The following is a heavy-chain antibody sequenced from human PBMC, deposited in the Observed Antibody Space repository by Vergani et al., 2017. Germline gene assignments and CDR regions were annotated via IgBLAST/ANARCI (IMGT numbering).Heavy chain of an antibody. V-gene: IGHV3-73*01. J-gene: IGHJ6*02. D-gene: IGHD2-15*01. CDR3: TRLTCYCSGGSCSTV. CDR2: IRSKANSYAT. Sequence: EVQLVESGGGLVQPGGSLKLSCAASGFTFSGSAMHWVRQASGKGLEWVGRIRSKANSYATAYAASVKGRFTISRDDSKNKAYLQMNSLKTEDTAVYYCTRLTCYCSGGSCSTVWGQGTTVTVSS. CDR1: GFTFSGSA.